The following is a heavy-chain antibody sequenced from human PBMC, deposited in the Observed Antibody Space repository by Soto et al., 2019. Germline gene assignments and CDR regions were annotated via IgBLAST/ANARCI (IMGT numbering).Heavy chain of an antibody. V-gene: IGHV4-31*03. D-gene: IGHD3-22*01. Sequence: QVQLQESGPGLVKPSQTLSLTCTVSGGSISSGGYYWSWIRQHPGKGLEWIGYIYYSGSTYYNPSLKSRVTISVDKSKNQFSLKLSSVTAADTAVYYCATLTHPAIVVDGMDVWGQGTTVTVSS. J-gene: IGHJ6*02. CDR1: GGSISSGGYY. CDR2: IYYSGST. CDR3: ATLTHPAIVVDGMDV.